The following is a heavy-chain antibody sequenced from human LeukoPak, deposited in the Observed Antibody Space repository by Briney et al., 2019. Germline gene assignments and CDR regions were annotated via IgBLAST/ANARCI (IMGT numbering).Heavy chain of an antibody. J-gene: IGHJ4*02. CDR1: GGSFSGYY. V-gene: IGHV4-34*01. D-gene: IGHD3-22*01. CDR3: ARGRNYYDSSGYRY. Sequence: SETLSLTCAVYGGSFSGYYWSWIRQPPGKGLEWIGEINHSGSTNYNPSLKSRVTISVDTSKNQFSLKLSSVTAADTAVYYCARGRNYYDSSGYRYWGQGTPVTVSS. CDR2: INHSGST.